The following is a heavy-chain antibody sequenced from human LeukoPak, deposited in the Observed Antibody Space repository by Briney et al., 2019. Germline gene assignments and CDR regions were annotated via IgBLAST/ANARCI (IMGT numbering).Heavy chain of an antibody. CDR1: GESFSGDY. Sequence: ETLSFTCAVSGESFSGDYLTWIRQPPGKGLEWVANIRQDGGDTYSVDSVKGRFTISRDNARNSLYLQMNSLRAEDTAVYYCARDRLIVGATMYFDLWGRGTLVTVSS. J-gene: IGHJ2*01. CDR3: ARDRLIVGATMYFDL. V-gene: IGHV3-7*01. CDR2: IRQDGGDT. D-gene: IGHD1-26*01.